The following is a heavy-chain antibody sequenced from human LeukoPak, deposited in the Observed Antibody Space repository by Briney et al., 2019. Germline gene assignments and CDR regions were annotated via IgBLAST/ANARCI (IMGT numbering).Heavy chain of an antibody. J-gene: IGHJ4*02. D-gene: IGHD2/OR15-2a*01. V-gene: IGHV3-23*01. CDR1: GFTFSTYP. Sequence: GGSLRLSCAASGFTFSTYPMNWVREAPGKGLEWVSTISGSGANTYYADSVKGRFTISRGNSRNTLYLQMNSLRAEDTVIYYCAKERPQTTSFDYWGQGTLVTVSS. CDR3: AKERPQTTSFDY. CDR2: ISGSGANT.